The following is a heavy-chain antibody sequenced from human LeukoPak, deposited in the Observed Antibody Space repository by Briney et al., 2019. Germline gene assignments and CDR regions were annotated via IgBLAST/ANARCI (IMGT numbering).Heavy chain of an antibody. J-gene: IGHJ4*02. CDR2: ISSGSSTI. CDR1: GFTFSSYS. V-gene: IGHV3-48*01. CDR3: ARQSRSVAATKYYFEY. D-gene: IGHD2-15*01. Sequence: PGGSLRLSCAASGFTFSSYSMNWVRQAPGKGLEWLSYISSGSSTIYYADSVKGRFTISRDNAKNSLYLQMNSLRAEDTAVYYCARQSRSVAATKYYFEYWGQGTLVTVSS.